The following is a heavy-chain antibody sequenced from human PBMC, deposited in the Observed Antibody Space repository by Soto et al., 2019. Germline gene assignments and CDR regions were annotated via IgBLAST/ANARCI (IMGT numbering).Heavy chain of an antibody. CDR1: GFTVSSNY. J-gene: IGHJ4*02. CDR2: VYSDGST. Sequence: EVQLVESGGGLIQPGGSLRLSCAASGFTVSSNYMSWVRQATGKGLECVSVVYSDGSTYYADSVKGRFTISRDNSKNTLFLQMNSLRDEDTAVYYCAGDGGSSKIYNWGQGTLVTVSS. D-gene: IGHD1-26*01. V-gene: IGHV3-53*01. CDR3: AGDGGSSKIYN.